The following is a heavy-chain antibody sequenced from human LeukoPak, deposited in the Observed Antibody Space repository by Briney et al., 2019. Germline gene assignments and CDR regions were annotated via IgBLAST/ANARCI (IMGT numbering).Heavy chain of an antibody. CDR1: GPTFSSYW. V-gene: IGHV3-7*01. Sequence: PGGSLRLSCAASGPTFSSYWMSWVRQAPGKGLEWVANIKQDGSEKYYVDSVKGRFTISRDNAKNSLYLQMNSLRAEDTAVYYCARGTFTYYYDTSGYYSTYDDYWGQGTLVTVSS. D-gene: IGHD3-22*01. J-gene: IGHJ4*02. CDR2: IKQDGSEK. CDR3: ARGTFTYYYDTSGYYSTYDDY.